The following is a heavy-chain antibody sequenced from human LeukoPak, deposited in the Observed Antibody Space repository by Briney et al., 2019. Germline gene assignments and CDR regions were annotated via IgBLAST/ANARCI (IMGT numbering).Heavy chain of an antibody. D-gene: IGHD4-17*01. V-gene: IGHV3-23*01. J-gene: IGHJ4*02. CDR3: ARGRGGDYVPSRFDY. Sequence: GGSLRLSCSASGFAFSGFAMGWVRQAPGKGLEWVSSISGSGGNTYYADSVEGRFTVSRDNSKNTLYLQMNSLRAEDAALYYCARGRGGDYVPSRFDYWGQGTLVTVSS. CDR1: GFAFSGFA. CDR2: ISGSGGNT.